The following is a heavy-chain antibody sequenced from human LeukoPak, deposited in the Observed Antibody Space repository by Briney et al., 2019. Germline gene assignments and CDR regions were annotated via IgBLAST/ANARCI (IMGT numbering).Heavy chain of an antibody. CDR1: GGTFSSYA. CDR3: ARWGGYDFGPYHYYYMDV. V-gene: IGHV1-69*13. J-gene: IGHJ6*03. D-gene: IGHD5-12*01. CDR2: IIPIFGTS. Sequence: GASVKVSCKASGGTFSSYAFSWVRQAPGQGLEWMGGIIPIFGTSNYAQKFQGRVTMTADESTSTAYMELSSLRSEDTAVYYCARWGGYDFGPYHYYYMDVWGKGTTVTVSS.